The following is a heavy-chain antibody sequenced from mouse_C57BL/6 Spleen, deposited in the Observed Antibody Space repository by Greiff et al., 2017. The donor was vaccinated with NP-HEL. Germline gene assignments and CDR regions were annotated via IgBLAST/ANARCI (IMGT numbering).Heavy chain of an antibody. CDR2: IHPNSGST. Sequence: QVQLQQPGAELVKPGASVKLSCKASGYTFTSYWMHWVKQRPGQGLEWIGMIHPNSGSTNYNEKFKSKATLTVDKSSSTAYMQLSSLTSEDSAVYYCARYPMVTATYYFEYWGQGTTLTVSS. J-gene: IGHJ2*01. CDR1: GYTFTSYW. CDR3: ARYPMVTATYYFEY. D-gene: IGHD2-2*01. V-gene: IGHV1-64*01.